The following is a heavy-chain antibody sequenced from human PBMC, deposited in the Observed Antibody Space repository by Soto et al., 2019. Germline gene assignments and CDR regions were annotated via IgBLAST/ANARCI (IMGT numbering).Heavy chain of an antibody. Sequence: GPTLVNPTQTLTLTCTFSGFSLSTSGMCVSWIRQPPGKALEWLARIDWDDDKYYSTSLKTRLTISKDTSKNQVVLTMTNMDPVDTATYYCARTIYDSSGFAYLAYWGQGTLVTVSS. D-gene: IGHD3-22*01. CDR2: IDWDDDK. J-gene: IGHJ4*02. CDR3: ARTIYDSSGFAYLAY. CDR1: GFSLSTSGMC. V-gene: IGHV2-70*11.